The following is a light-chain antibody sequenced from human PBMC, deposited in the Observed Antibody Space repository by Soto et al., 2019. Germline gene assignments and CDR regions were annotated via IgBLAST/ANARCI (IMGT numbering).Light chain of an antibody. CDR2: EVS. CDR3: SSYTSSSTYV. V-gene: IGLV2-14*01. Sequence: QSALTQPASVSGSPGQSITISCTGTSSDVGGYKYVSWHQQHPGKAPKVMIYEVSNRPSGVSNRFSGSKSGNTASLTISGLPAEDEADYYCSSYTSSSTYVFGTGTKVTVL. CDR1: SSDVGGYKY. J-gene: IGLJ1*01.